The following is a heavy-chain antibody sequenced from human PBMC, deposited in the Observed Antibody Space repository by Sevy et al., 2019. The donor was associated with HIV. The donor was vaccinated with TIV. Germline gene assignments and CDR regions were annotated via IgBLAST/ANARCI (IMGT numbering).Heavy chain of an antibody. V-gene: IGHV3-48*01. D-gene: IGHD6-6*01. CDR1: GFTFSTYN. CDR3: TRGKGSSDY. CDR2: ISSSSNTI. J-gene: IGHJ4*02. Sequence: GGSLRLSCAASGFTFSTYNMNWVRQAPGKRLEWISYISSSSNTIDYADSVKGRFTISRDNAKNSVYLQMNSLRGEDTAVYYCTRGKGSSDYWGQGTLVTVSS.